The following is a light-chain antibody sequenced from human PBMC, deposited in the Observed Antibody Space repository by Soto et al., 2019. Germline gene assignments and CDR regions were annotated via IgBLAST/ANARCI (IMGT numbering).Light chain of an antibody. J-gene: IGKJ1*01. V-gene: IGKV4-1*01. Sequence: DIVMTQSPDSLAESLGERGTINCKSSQSVLHSPTNNNYLAWYQKKPGQPPKLLIYWASTRESGVPDRFSGSGSGTDFTLTINSLQAEDAAVYYCHQYYSIPRTFGQGTKVEIK. CDR1: QSVLHSPTNNNY. CDR3: HQYYSIPRT. CDR2: WAS.